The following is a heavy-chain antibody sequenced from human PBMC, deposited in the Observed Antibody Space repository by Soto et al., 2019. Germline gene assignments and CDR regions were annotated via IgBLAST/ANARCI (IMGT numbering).Heavy chain of an antibody. CDR2: IYWSGDE. V-gene: IGHV2-5*01. J-gene: IGHJ3*02. Sequence: SGPTLVNPTQTLTLTCSFSGFSLSTSGVGVGWIRQPPGKALGWLAHIYWSGDEHYRPSLKSRLSITKDTAKNQVVLTMTNMDPVDTATYYCARGLAALPVFAFDIWGQGTMVTVSS. D-gene: IGHD6-6*01. CDR3: ARGLAALPVFAFDI. CDR1: GFSLSTSGVG.